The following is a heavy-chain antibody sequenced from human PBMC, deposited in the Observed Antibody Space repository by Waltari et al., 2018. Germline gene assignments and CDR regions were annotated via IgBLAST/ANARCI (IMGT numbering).Heavy chain of an antibody. Sequence: QVQLVESGGGVVQPGRSLRLSCAASGFTFSSYGMHWVRQAPGKGLEWVAVIWYDGSNKYYADSVKGRFTISRDNSKNTLYLQMNSLRAEDTAVYYCNTEAVAGTEDAFDIWGQGTMVTVSS. CDR1: GFTFSSYG. J-gene: IGHJ3*02. CDR3: NTEAVAGTEDAFDI. CDR2: IWYDGSNK. D-gene: IGHD6-19*01. V-gene: IGHV3-33*01.